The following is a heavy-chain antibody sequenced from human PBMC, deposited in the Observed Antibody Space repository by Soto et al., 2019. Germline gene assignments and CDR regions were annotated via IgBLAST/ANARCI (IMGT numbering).Heavy chain of an antibody. D-gene: IGHD3-22*01. J-gene: IGHJ4*02. CDR1: GYTFTSYY. V-gene: IGHV1-46*01. Sequence: ASVKVSCKASGYTFTSYYMHWVRQAPGQGLEWMGIINPSGGSTSYAQKFQGRVTMTRGTSTSTVYMELSSLRSEDTAVYYCARDRYADRYYYDSSGYLPSDYWGQGTLVTVSS. CDR2: INPSGGST. CDR3: ARDRYADRYYYDSSGYLPSDY.